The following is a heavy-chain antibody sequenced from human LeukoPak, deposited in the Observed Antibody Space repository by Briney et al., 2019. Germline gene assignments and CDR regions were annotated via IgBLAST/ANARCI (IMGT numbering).Heavy chain of an antibody. CDR1: GFSYEDYA. D-gene: IGHD4-17*01. Sequence: PGGSLRLSCAASGFSYEDYAMHWVRQPPGKGLEWVSGVSWNSGNVGYADSVKGRFTISRDNAKNFLYLQMTSLRAEDTALYYCANAVCGDFQSTVDYWGRGTLVTVSS. CDR2: VSWNSGNV. CDR3: ANAVCGDFQSTVDY. J-gene: IGHJ4*02. V-gene: IGHV3-9*01.